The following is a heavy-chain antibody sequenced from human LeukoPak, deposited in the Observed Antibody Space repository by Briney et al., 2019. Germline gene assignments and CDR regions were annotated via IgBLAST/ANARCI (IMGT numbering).Heavy chain of an antibody. J-gene: IGHJ4*02. V-gene: IGHV1-2*06. CDR3: ARTALIRSGWYHFDY. D-gene: IGHD6-19*01. CDR1: GYTFTGYY. Sequence: GASVKVSCKAAGYTFTGYYMHWVRQAPGQGLEWMGRINPNSGGTNYAQKFQGRVTMTRDTSTSTVYMELSSLRSEDTAVYYCARTALIRSGWYHFDYWGQGTLVTVSS. CDR2: INPNSGGT.